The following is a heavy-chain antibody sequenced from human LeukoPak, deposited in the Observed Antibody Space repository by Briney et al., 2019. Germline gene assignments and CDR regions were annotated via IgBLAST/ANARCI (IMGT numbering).Heavy chain of an antibody. J-gene: IGHJ2*01. Sequence: SETLSLTCSVSGGSISSSSYYWGWIRQPPGKGLEWIGSIYYSGNTYNNPSLKSRVTVSVDTSKNQFSLKLSSVIEADTAVYYCARSVGIVVIVGYFDLWGRGTLVTVSS. V-gene: IGHV4-39*07. CDR3: ARSVGIVVIVGYFDL. D-gene: IGHD2-2*01. CDR1: GGSISSSSYY. CDR2: IYYSGNT.